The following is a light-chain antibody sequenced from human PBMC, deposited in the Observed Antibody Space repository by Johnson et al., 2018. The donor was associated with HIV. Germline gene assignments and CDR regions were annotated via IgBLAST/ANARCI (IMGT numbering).Light chain of an antibody. J-gene: IGLJ1*01. V-gene: IGLV1-51*02. CDR2: ENY. Sequence: QSVLTQPPSVSAAPGQNVTISCSGSSSNVGNNYVSWYQQLPGTAPKLLIYENYKRPSGIPARFSGSQSATSATLDITGLQTGEEADYYCGTSVGSLSACVVGTGTKVTVL. CDR3: GTSVGSLSACV. CDR1: SSNVGNNY.